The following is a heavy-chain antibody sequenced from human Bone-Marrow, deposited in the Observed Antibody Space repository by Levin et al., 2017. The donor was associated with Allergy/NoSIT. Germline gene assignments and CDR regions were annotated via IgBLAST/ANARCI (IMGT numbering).Heavy chain of an antibody. CDR3: ARAPPYSSSWYGAFDY. CDR2: IFGGGTT. D-gene: IGHD6-13*01. J-gene: IGHJ4*02. Sequence: GGSLRLSCAVSGSTVSSDYMSWVLQAPGKGLEWVSIIFGGGTTYYADSVKGRFIISRDNSKNTLYLQVNSLRDEDTAVYYCARAPPYSSSWYGAFDYWGQGTPVTVSS. V-gene: IGHV3-66*02. CDR1: GSTVSSDY.